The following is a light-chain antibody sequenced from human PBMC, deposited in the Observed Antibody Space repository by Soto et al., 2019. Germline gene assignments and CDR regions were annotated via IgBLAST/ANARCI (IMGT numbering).Light chain of an antibody. J-gene: IGKJ5*01. CDR3: QQRSNWPVT. V-gene: IGKV3-11*01. Sequence: EILLTQSPATLSLSPGERATISCRASQSVNGYLAWYQQKPGQAPRLLIYGTSNRATGIPARFSGSGSGTDFTLTISSLEPEDFAVYYCQQRSNWPVTFGQGTRLEIK. CDR1: QSVNGY. CDR2: GTS.